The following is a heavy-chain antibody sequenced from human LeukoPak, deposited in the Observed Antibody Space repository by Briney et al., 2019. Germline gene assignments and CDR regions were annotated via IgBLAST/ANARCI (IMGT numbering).Heavy chain of an antibody. Sequence: GGSLRLSCAASGFTFSRYWMGWVRQAPGKGLEWVTNIKHDGTEQYYGDSGKGRFSISRDNAKDSLYLQITSLRAEDTAMYYCARASGSHYDTSTGYYGYYYYYYMDVWGTGTTVTVSS. CDR2: IKHDGTEQ. D-gene: IGHD3-9*01. V-gene: IGHV3-7*01. J-gene: IGHJ6*03. CDR3: ARASGSHYDTSTGYYGYYYYYYMDV. CDR1: GFTFSRYW.